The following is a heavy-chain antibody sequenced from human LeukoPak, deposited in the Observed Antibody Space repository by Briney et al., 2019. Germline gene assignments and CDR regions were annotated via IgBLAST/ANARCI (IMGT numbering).Heavy chain of an antibody. D-gene: IGHD1-14*01. CDR1: GFTFSNAW. V-gene: IGHV3-15*01. CDR3: AADVPSPLAQIDY. CDR2: IRADGTT. J-gene: IGHJ4*02. Sequence: GGSLRLSCAASGFTFSNAWMSWVRQAPGKGLEWVARIRADGTTDYAAPVKGRFTISRDDSMNTLSIQMDSLKPGDTAVYYCAADVPSPLAQIDYWGQGTPVTVSS.